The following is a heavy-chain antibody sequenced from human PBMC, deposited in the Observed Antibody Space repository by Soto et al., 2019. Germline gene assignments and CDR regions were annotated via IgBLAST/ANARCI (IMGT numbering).Heavy chain of an antibody. CDR1: GVSISNTSYY. Sequence: QLQLQESGPGLVKPSETLSLTCSVSGVSISNTSYYWGWIRQPPGKGLEWVGTIDFSGSTFYNSSIKSRVTISIDTSKNQFSLRLSSVTAADTAVYYCARHGSYWGQGTLVTVSS. CDR3: ARHGSY. V-gene: IGHV4-39*01. J-gene: IGHJ4*02. CDR2: IDFSGST.